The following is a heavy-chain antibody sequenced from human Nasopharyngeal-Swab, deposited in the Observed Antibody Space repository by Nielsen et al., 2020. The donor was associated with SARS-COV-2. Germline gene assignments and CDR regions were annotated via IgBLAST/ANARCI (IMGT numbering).Heavy chain of an antibody. V-gene: IGHV4-30-4*01. CDR3: ARGSTYYYDSTLSEIDY. CDR1: GGSISSGDYY. Sequence: SETLSLTCTVSGGSISSGDYYWSSIRQPPGKGLEWIGYIYYSGSTYYNPSLKSRVTISVDTSKNQFSLKLSSVTAADTAVYYCARGSTYYYDSTLSEIDYWGQGTLVTVSS. D-gene: IGHD3-22*01. J-gene: IGHJ4*02. CDR2: IYYSGST.